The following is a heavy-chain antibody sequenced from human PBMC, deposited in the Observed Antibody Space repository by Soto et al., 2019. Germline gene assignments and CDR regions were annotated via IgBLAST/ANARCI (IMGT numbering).Heavy chain of an antibody. J-gene: IGHJ4*02. CDR1: GFTFSSYG. CDR2: IWYDGSNK. D-gene: IGHD2-15*01. V-gene: IGHV3-33*01. Sequence: QVQLVESGGGVVQPGRSLRLSCAASGFTFSSYGMHWVRQAPGKGLEWVAVIWYDGSNKYYADSVKGRFTISRDNSKTTLYLHMNSLRAEVTAVYYCASVYRYCSGGSCYWGYFDYWGQGTLVIVSS. CDR3: ASVYRYCSGGSCYWGYFDY.